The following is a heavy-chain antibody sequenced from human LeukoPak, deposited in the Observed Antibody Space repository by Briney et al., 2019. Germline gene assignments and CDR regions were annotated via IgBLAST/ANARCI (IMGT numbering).Heavy chain of an antibody. D-gene: IGHD5-18*01. J-gene: IGHJ4*02. CDR2: VYYTGST. CDR1: GGSFEHYF. Sequence: SETLSLTCTVSGGSFEHYFWSWIRQPPGKGLEFIGYVYYTGSTDYSRSLKRRLTISADTSQTQFSLKLRSVTAADTAVYYCASHRRSHGAEYWGQGTLVTVSS. V-gene: IGHV4-59*01. CDR3: ASHRRSHGAEY.